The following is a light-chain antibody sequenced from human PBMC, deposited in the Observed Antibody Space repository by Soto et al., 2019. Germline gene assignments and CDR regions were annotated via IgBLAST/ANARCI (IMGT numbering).Light chain of an antibody. Sequence: DVPMTQSPSTLSASVGDRVIITCRASQNINIWLAWYQQRPGKAPKLLIYKTSSLESGVPSRFSGSGSGTEFTLTISSLEPDDFATYYCLQYNSYSYTFGQGTKLDIK. CDR3: LQYNSYSYT. CDR1: QNINIW. J-gene: IGKJ2*01. V-gene: IGKV1-5*03. CDR2: KTS.